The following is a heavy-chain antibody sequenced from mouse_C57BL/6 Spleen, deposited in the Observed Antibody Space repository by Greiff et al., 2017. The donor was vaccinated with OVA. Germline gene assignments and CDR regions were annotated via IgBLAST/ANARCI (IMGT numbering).Heavy chain of an antibody. CDR3: ARDWDYFDY. Sequence: QVQLQQPGAELVKPGASVKLSCKASGYTFTSYWMHWVKQRPGQGLEWIGMIHPNSGSTNYNEKFKSQATLTVDKSSSTAYIQLSSLTSEDSAVYYCARDWDYFDYWGQGTTLTVSS. J-gene: IGHJ2*01. CDR1: GYTFTSYW. V-gene: IGHV1-64*01. D-gene: IGHD4-1*01. CDR2: IHPNSGST.